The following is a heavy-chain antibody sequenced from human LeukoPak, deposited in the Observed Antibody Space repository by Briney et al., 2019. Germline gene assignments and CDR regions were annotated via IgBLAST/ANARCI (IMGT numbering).Heavy chain of an antibody. J-gene: IGHJ5*02. CDR1: GGSISSGGYS. D-gene: IGHD6-13*01. V-gene: IGHV4-30-2*01. Sequence: PSETLSLTCAVSGGSISSGGYSWSWLRQPPGKGLEWIGYIYHSGSTYYNPSLKSRVTISVDRSKNQFSLKLSSVTAADTAVYYCARAKAAGTIGWFDPWGQGTLVTVSS. CDR3: ARAKAAGTIGWFDP. CDR2: IYHSGST.